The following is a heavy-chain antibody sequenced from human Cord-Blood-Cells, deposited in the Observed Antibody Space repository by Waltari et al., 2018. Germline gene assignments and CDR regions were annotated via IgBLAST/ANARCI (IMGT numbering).Heavy chain of an antibody. V-gene: IGHV1-58*01. CDR2: IVVGSGNT. Sequence: QMQLVKSGPEVKKPGTSVKVSCKASGFTFTSSAVQWVRQARGQRLEWIGWIVVGSGNTNYAQKFQERVTITRDMSTSTAYMELSSLRSEDTAVYYCAADGGAYDSSGYYFDYWGQGTLVTVSS. CDR1: GFTFTSSA. D-gene: IGHD3-22*01. CDR3: AADGGAYDSSGYYFDY. J-gene: IGHJ4*02.